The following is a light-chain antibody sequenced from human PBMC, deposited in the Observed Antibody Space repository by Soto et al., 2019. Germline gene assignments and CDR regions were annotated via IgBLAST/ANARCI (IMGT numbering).Light chain of an antibody. CDR2: EVN. CDR3: CSYADVTTYV. CDR1: SNDVGSYDL. V-gene: IGLV2-23*02. Sequence: QSALTQPASVSGSPGQSITNSCTGTSNDVGSYDLVSWYQQHPGKAPKLIIYEVNKRPSGFSHRFSGSKSGNTASLTISGLQAEDEADYYCCSYADVTTYVFGTGTKVTVL. J-gene: IGLJ1*01.